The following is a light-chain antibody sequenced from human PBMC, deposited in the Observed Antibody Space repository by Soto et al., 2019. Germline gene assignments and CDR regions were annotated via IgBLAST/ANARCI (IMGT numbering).Light chain of an antibody. CDR2: AAS. CDR3: LQHSTYPLT. Sequence: DLQMTQFPSSLSASVGDRVTITCRASQGIRNDLGWYQQKPGKAPKRQIYAASSLQSGVPSRFSGRGSGTEFTLAISSLQPEDSATFYCLQHSTYPLTFGQGTKVEIK. CDR1: QGIRND. V-gene: IGKV1-17*01. J-gene: IGKJ1*01.